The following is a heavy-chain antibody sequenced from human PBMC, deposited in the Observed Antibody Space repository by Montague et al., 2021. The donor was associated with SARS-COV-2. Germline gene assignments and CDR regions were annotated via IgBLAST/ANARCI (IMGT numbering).Heavy chain of an antibody. D-gene: IGHD1-1*01. Sequence: SETLSLTCEVSGHSISSYYWSWVRQSPGKGLEWIGYVHYTGSTKYTPSLKTRVTLSPKTPKNHFSLKLRSVTAADTAIYYCARAQNTCFIANCVNYFEVWGLGALVTVSS. J-gene: IGHJ4*02. CDR1: GHSISSYY. CDR2: VHYTGST. V-gene: IGHV4-59*01. CDR3: ARAQNTCFIANCVNYFEV.